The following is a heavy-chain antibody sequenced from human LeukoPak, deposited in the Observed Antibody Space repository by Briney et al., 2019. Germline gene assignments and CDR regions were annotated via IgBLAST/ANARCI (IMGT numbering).Heavy chain of an antibody. J-gene: IGHJ3*02. CDR2: IDARSGIT. CDR1: GFTFTIFG. CDR3: ARTYDFGRGPPGDAFDN. Sequence: GGSLRLSCAASGFTFTIFGLNWVRQAPGKGPEWVSYIDARSGITYYADSVQGRFTISRDNAKESVFLQMNSLRADDTAVYYCARTYDFGRGPPGDAFDNWGPGTLVTVSS. D-gene: IGHD3-3*01. V-gene: IGHV3-48*01.